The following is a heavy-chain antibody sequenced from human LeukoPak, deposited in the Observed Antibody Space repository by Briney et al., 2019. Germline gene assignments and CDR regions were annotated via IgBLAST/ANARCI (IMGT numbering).Heavy chain of an antibody. V-gene: IGHV3-21*01. Sequence: GWALTLSCAGSVCSCSSYSLIWVGQDPATGLEGVSSVSSSSSYIYYAHSLKGRFTISSDNAQNQLYLQINSQRAVDTGVYFCARASSLCDYWGQGTLVTVS. CDR1: VCSCSSYS. CDR3: ARASSLCDY. J-gene: IGHJ4*02. CDR2: VSSSSSYI.